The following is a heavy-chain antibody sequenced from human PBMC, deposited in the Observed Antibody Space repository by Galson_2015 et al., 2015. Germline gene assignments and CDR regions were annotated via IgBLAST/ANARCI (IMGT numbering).Heavy chain of an antibody. CDR3: ARGYSSGWFAAFDI. CDR2: IYYSGST. V-gene: IGHV4-59*01. Sequence: SETLSLTCPVSGGSISTYYWSWIRQPPGKGLEWIGYIYYSGSTNYNPSLKSQVTISVDTSKNQFSLRLSSVTAADTAVYYCARGYSSGWFAAFDIWGQGTMVTVSS. D-gene: IGHD6-19*01. CDR1: GGSISTYY. J-gene: IGHJ3*02.